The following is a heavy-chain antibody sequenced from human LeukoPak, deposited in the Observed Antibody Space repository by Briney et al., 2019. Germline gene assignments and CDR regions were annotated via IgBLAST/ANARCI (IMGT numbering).Heavy chain of an antibody. CDR3: AKNGGSSWPAYNFDY. CDR2: IIGSGGST. D-gene: IGHD6-13*01. Sequence: PGGSLRLSCAASGFTFSSYAMSWVRQAPGKGLEWVSVIIGSGGSTYYADSVKGRFTISRDNSKNTLYLQMNSLRAEDTAVYYCAKNGGSSWPAYNFDYWGQGTLVTVSS. CDR1: GFTFSSYA. J-gene: IGHJ4*02. V-gene: IGHV3-23*01.